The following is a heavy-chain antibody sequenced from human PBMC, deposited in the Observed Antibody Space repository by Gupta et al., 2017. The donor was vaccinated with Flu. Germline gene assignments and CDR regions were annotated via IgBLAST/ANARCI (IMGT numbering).Heavy chain of an antibody. CDR3: TRLNFYDGSGYYNDF. V-gene: IGHV3-72*01. J-gene: IGHJ4*02. Sequence: EVQLVESGGGLVQPGGSLRLSCVVSGFTLSDHHLDWVRQAPGKGLEWIGRSKNRATSYTTVYAASVEGRFTFSRDDSKNSVNLQMNSLKTEDTAVYDGTRLNFYDGSGYYNDFWGQGTLVAVSS. CDR2: SKNRATSYTT. D-gene: IGHD3-22*01. CDR1: GFTLSDHH.